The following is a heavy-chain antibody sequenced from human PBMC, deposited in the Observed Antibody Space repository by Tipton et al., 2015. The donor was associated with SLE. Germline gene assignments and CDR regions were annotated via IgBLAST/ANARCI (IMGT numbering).Heavy chain of an antibody. J-gene: IGHJ4*02. CDR2: ISSSSSYT. Sequence: SLRLSCAASGFTFSSYSMNWVRQAPGKGLEWVSSISSSSSYTYYADSVKGRFTISRDNSKNTLYLQMNSLRAEDTAVYYCAKDPDFWSGYYFDYWGQGTLVTVSS. CDR3: AKDPDFWSGYYFDY. D-gene: IGHD3-3*01. V-gene: IGHV3-21*04. CDR1: GFTFSSYS.